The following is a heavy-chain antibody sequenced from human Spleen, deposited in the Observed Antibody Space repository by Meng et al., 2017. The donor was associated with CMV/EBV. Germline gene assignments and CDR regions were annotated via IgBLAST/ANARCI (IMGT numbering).Heavy chain of an antibody. CDR1: GGSISSYS. V-gene: IGHV4-59*13. Sequence: SQTLSLTCGVSGGSISSYSWTWIRQPPGKALEWVGSISYSGFTNYNPSLKSRVTISVDTSKSQFSLNLSSVTAADTAVYYCARDNLMITFGGVDKTHWFDTWGQGTLVTVSS. D-gene: IGHD3-16*01. CDR2: ISYSGFT. CDR3: ARDNLMITFGGVDKTHWFDT. J-gene: IGHJ5*02.